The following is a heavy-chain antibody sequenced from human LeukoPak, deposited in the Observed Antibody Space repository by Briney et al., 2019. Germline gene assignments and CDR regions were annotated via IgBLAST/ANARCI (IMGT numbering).Heavy chain of an antibody. V-gene: IGHV1-18*01. J-gene: IGHJ4*02. CDR3: ARSGRGTYYYFDY. D-gene: IGHD1-26*01. Sequence: ASVKVSCKASGYTFTRYGISWVRQAPGQGLEWMGWISGYNGNTNYAQKLQGRVSMTADTSTSTAYMELRSLRSDDTAVYYCARSGRGTYYYFDYWGQGTPVTVSS. CDR2: ISGYNGNT. CDR1: GYTFTRYG.